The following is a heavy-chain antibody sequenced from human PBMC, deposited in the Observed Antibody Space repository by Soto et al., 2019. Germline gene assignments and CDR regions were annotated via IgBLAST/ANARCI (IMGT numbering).Heavy chain of an antibody. CDR3: ARDWRERWLQFTDAFDI. CDR1: GETLYSSG. D-gene: IGHD5-12*01. CDR2: ISSSSSTI. Sequence: LGSAACGETLYSSGVDGVLQKPGKGLEWVSYISSSSSTIYYADSVKGRFTISRDNAKNSLYLQMNSLRDEDTAVYYCARDWRERWLQFTDAFDIWGEGTMVTVSS. J-gene: IGHJ3*02. V-gene: IGHV3-48*02.